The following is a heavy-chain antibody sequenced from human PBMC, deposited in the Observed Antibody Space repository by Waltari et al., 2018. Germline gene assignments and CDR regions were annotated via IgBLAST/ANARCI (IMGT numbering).Heavy chain of an antibody. CDR2: VHHSGRT. V-gene: IGHV4-4*02. J-gene: IGHJ4*02. Sequence: QVQLQESGPGLVKPSGPLSLPSAVPGAPINSNYWWCWVRQSPGKGLEWIGQVHHSGRTYSTPSLKSRVTISIDWSKNQFSLNLSSVNDADTAVYYCAADRGNGLYFDYWGQGTLVTVSS. CDR1: GAPINSNYW. CDR3: AADRGNGLYFDY. D-gene: IGHD2-15*01.